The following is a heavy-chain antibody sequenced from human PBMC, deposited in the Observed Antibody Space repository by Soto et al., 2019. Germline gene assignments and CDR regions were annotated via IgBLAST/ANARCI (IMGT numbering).Heavy chain of an antibody. CDR1: GFTVSSNY. J-gene: IGHJ6*03. D-gene: IGHD3-16*01. CDR2: IYSGGST. V-gene: IGHV3-53*01. Sequence: GGSLRLSCAASGFTVSSNYMSWVRQAPGKGLEWVSVIYSGGSTYYADSVKGRFTISRDNSKNTLYLQMNSLRAEDTAVYYCAREGGGSYYYYYYMDVWGKGTTVTVSS. CDR3: AREGGGSYYYYYYMDV.